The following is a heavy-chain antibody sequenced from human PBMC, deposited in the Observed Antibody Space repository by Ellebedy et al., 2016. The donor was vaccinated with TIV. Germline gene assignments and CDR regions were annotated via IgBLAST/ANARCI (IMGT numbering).Heavy chain of an antibody. J-gene: IGHJ4*02. D-gene: IGHD1-1*01. Sequence: GESLKISCAASGFTFSSYSMNWVRQAPGKGLEWVSSISSSSSYIYYADSVKGRFTISRENAKNSLYLQMNSLRAEDTAVYYCARNAGIFDYWGQGTLVTVSS. V-gene: IGHV3-21*01. CDR1: GFTFSSYS. CDR3: ARNAGIFDY. CDR2: ISSSSSYI.